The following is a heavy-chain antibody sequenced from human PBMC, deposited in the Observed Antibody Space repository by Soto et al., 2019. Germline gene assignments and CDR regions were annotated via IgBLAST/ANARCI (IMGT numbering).Heavy chain of an antibody. D-gene: IGHD3-3*01. CDR2: IYSGGST. V-gene: IGHV3-53*01. CDR3: ARTYYDFWSGYYNDY. Sequence: GGSLRLSCAASGFTVSSNYMSWVRQAPGKGLEWVSVIYSGGSTYYADSVKGRFTISRDNSKNTLYLQMNSLRAEDTAVYYCARTYYDFWSGYYNDYWGQGTLVTVSS. J-gene: IGHJ4*02. CDR1: GFTVSSNY.